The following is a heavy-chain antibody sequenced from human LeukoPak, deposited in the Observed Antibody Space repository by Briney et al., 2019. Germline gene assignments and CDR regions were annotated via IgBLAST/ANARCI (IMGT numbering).Heavy chain of an antibody. Sequence: GGSLRLSCAASGFTFSSYGMHWVRQAPAKGREGGAVIGYDGSNKYYADSVKGRFTISRDNSKNTLYLQMNSLRAEDTAVYYCAREVGTSRAGLAWFELWGQGTMVTVSS. CDR1: GFTFSSYG. J-gene: IGHJ3*01. CDR2: IGYDGSNK. D-gene: IGHD4/OR15-4a*01. V-gene: IGHV3-33*01. CDR3: AREVGTSRAGLAWFEL.